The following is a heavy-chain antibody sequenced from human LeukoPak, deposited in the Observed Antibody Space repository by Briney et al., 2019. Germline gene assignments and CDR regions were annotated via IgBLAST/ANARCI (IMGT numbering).Heavy chain of an antibody. D-gene: IGHD3-10*01. CDR1: GGSISSYY. Sequence: SSETLSLTCTVSGGSISSYYWSWIRQPPGKGLEWIGYIYYSGSTNYNPSLKSRVTISVDTSKNQFSLKLSSVTAADTAVYYCVKGPTNYYGSGSGGWFDPWGQGTLVTVSS. CDR2: IYYSGST. J-gene: IGHJ5*02. V-gene: IGHV4-59*01. CDR3: VKGPTNYYGSGSGGWFDP.